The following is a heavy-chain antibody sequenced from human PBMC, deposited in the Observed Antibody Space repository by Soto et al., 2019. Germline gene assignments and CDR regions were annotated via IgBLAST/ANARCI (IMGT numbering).Heavy chain of an antibody. J-gene: IGHJ4*02. CDR2: INGGGDRT. CDR3: AHMTGFDY. CDR1: GLTFSNLL. D-gene: IGHD3-9*01. V-gene: IGHV3-23*01. Sequence: EVQLLESGGGLEQPGGSLTLSCAASGLTFSNLLMSWVRQAPGKGLEWVSTINGGGDRTYYADSVKGRFTISRDNSKNTLYLQMNSLRAEDTAVYYRAHMTGFDYWGQGTLVTVSS.